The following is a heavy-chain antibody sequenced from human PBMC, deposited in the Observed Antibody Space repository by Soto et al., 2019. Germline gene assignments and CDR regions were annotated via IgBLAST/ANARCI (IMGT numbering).Heavy chain of an antibody. J-gene: IGHJ4*02. CDR1: GFSFTNIW. Sequence: EVQLVESGGGLVQPGGSLRLSCAASGFSFTNIWMYWVRQAPGKGLVWVSRINEDGSMTSQADSVRGRFTISRDNAKNSLYLQMSSLRAEDAAVYYFVTGVRWRQGTLVTVSS. CDR3: VTGVR. V-gene: IGHV3-74*01. CDR2: INEDGSMT.